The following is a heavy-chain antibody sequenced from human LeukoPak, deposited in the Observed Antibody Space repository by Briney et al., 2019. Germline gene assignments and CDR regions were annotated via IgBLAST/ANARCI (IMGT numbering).Heavy chain of an antibody. CDR2: INHSGST. D-gene: IGHD6-13*01. V-gene: IGHV4-34*01. J-gene: IGHJ5*02. Sequence: SETLSLTCAVYGGSFSGYYWSWIRQPPGKGLEWIGEINHSGSTNYNPSLKSRVTISVDTSKNQFSLKLSSVTAADTAVYYCARAGIAAAGSRDGRWFDPWGQGTLVTVSS. CDR1: GGSFSGYY. CDR3: ARAGIAAAGSRDGRWFDP.